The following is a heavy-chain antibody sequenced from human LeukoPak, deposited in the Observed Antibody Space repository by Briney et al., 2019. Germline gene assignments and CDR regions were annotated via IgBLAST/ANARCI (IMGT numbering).Heavy chain of an antibody. D-gene: IGHD3-10*01. CDR2: IYPGDSDT. Sequence: GESLKISCKGSGYSFTSYWIGWVRRMPGKGLEWMGIIYPGDSDTRYSPSFQGQVTISADKSISTAYLQWSSLKASDTAMYYCARTLWFGELSREYYFDYWGQGTLVTVSS. CDR3: ARTLWFGELSREYYFDY. J-gene: IGHJ4*02. CDR1: GYSFTSYW. V-gene: IGHV5-51*01.